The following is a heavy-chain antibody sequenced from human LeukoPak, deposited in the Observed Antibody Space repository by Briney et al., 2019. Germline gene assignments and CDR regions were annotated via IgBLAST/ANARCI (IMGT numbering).Heavy chain of an antibody. J-gene: IGHJ4*02. Sequence: ASVKLSCKASGYTFTGYYMHWVRQAHGQGIEWMGWINPNSGGTNYAQKFQGRVTMTRDTSISTAYMELSRLRSDDTAVYYCARVTGTGLYFDYWGQGTLVAVSS. CDR2: INPNSGGT. CDR1: GYTFTGYY. CDR3: ARVTGTGLYFDY. V-gene: IGHV1-2*02. D-gene: IGHD1-20*01.